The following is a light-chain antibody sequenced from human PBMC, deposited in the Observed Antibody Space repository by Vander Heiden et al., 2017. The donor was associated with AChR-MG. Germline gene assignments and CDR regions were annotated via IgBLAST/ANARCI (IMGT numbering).Light chain of an antibody. CDR1: QSVGANY. CDR2: DAS. CDR3: QQSASSPLT. J-gene: IGKJ4*01. V-gene: IGKV3-20*01. Sequence: ELVLTQSPGTLSLSPGERATLSCRASQSVGANYLAWYQQKPGQAPRLLIYDASSRATGIPDRFSGSGSGTEFTLTISRLEPEDFAVYYCQQSASSPLTFGGGTKVEIK.